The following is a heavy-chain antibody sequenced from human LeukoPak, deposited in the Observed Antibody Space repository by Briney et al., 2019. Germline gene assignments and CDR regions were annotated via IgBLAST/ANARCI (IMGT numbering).Heavy chain of an antibody. J-gene: IGHJ6*02. D-gene: IGHD1-26*01. V-gene: IGHV3-30*03. CDR3: ARVEGVGARIYYYGMDV. CDR2: ISYGGNNR. Sequence: AGRSLRLSCAASGFTFNSYGMHWVRQAPGKGLEWVAVISYGGNNRYYADSVKGRFTISRDYFKNTLYLQMNILRAEDTAVYYCARVEGVGARIYYYGMDVWGQGTTVTVSS. CDR1: GFTFNSYG.